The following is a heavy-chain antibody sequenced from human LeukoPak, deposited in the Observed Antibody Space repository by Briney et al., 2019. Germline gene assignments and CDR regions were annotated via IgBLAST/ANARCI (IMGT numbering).Heavy chain of an antibody. CDR3: ARKYSSGWYGHFDY. V-gene: IGHV4-4*02. D-gene: IGHD6-19*01. CDR2: IYHSGST. CDR1: GGSISSSNW. J-gene: IGHJ4*02. Sequence: SGTLSLTCAVSGGSISSSNWWSWVRQPPGKGLEWIGEIYHSGSTNYNPSLKSRVTISVDKSKNQFPLKLSSVTAADTAVYYCARKYSSGWYGHFDYWGQGTLVTVSS.